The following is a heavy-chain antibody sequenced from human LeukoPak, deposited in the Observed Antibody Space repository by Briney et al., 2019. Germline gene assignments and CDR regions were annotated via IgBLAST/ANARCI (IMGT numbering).Heavy chain of an antibody. V-gene: IGHV4-34*01. J-gene: IGHJ4*02. CDR2: INYSGST. CDR3: ARGVCSGGSCYSEWNY. CDR1: GGSFSGYY. D-gene: IGHD2-15*01. Sequence: PSETLSLTCAVYGGSFSGYYWSWIRQPPGKGLEWIGEINYSGSTNYNPSLKSRVTISVDTSKNQFSLKLSSVTAADTAVYYCARGVCSGGSCYSEWNYWGQGTLATVSS.